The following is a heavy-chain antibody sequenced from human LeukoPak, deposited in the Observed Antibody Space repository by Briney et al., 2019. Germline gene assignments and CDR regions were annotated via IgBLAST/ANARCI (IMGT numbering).Heavy chain of an antibody. Sequence: ASETLSLTCAVYGGSFSGYYWSWIRQPPGKGLEWIGESNHSGSTNCNPSLKSRVTISVDKSKNQFSLKLSSVTAADTAVYYCARVSYYDSSGNRGAFDYWGQGTLVTVSS. J-gene: IGHJ4*02. CDR2: SNHSGST. V-gene: IGHV4-34*01. CDR3: ARVSYYDSSGNRGAFDY. D-gene: IGHD3-22*01. CDR1: GGSFSGYY.